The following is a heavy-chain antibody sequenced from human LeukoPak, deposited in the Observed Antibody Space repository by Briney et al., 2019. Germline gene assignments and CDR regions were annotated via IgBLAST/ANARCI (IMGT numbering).Heavy chain of an antibody. CDR1: GGSISSGDYY. J-gene: IGHJ4*02. V-gene: IGHV4-30-4*08. D-gene: IGHD3-3*01. CDR3: ARGFLEWLPIDY. CDR2: IYYSGST. Sequence: PSETLSLTCSVSGGSISSGDYYWSWIRQPPGKGLEWIGYIYYSGSTYYNPSLKSRVTISVDTSKNQFSLKLSSVTAADTALYYCARGFLEWLPIDYWGQGTLVTVSS.